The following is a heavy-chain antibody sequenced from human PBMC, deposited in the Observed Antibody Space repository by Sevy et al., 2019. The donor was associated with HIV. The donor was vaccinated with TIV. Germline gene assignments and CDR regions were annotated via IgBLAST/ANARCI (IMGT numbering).Heavy chain of an antibody. CDR3: ARDLSIAAAPYDY. J-gene: IGHJ4*02. D-gene: IGHD6-13*01. Sequence: ASVKVSCKASGYTFTSYAMHWVRQAPGQRLEWMGWINAGNGNTKYSQKFQGRVTITRDTSASTAYMELSSLRSEDTAVYYCARDLSIAAAPYDYWGQGTLVTVSS. CDR1: GYTFTSYA. CDR2: INAGNGNT. V-gene: IGHV1-3*01.